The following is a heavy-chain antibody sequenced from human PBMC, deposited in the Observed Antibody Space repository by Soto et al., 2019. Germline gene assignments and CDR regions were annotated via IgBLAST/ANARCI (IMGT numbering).Heavy chain of an antibody. V-gene: IGHV3-48*02. CDR3: ARGSSTYYDFWSGPYSMDV. J-gene: IGHJ6*02. CDR2: ISSSSSTI. D-gene: IGHD3-3*01. CDR1: GFTFSSYS. Sequence: GGSLRLSCAASGFTFSSYSMNWVRQAPGKGLEWVSYISSSSSTIYYADSVKGRFTISGDNAKNSLYLQMNSLRDEDTAVYYCARGSSTYYDFWSGPYSMDVWGQGTTVTVSS.